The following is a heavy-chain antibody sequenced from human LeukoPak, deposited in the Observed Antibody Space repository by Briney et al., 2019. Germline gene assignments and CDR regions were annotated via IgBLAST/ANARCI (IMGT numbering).Heavy chain of an antibody. D-gene: IGHD4/OR15-4a*01. V-gene: IGHV3-23*01. CDR1: GFTFSSSA. CDR3: ANLPTGAY. J-gene: IGHJ4*02. CDR2: ITDSGDGT. Sequence: PGGSLRLSCAASGFTFSSSAMSWVRQAPGKGLEWVSSITDSGDGTYYADSVKGRFTISRDDSKNTLYLQMSSLRAEDTAVYYCANLPTGAYWGQGTLVTVSS.